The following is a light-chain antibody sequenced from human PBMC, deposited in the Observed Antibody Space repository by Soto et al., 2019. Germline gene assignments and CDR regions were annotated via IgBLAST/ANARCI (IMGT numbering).Light chain of an antibody. V-gene: IGKV1-39*01. Sequence: DIRMTQSPSSLSASVGDRVTITCRASQSISAYLNWYQQKPGKAPKLLIYDASSLQSGVPSRFSGSGSGTDFTLTISSLQPEDFATYYCQQSYNTPRTFGQGSKVEIK. CDR2: DAS. CDR1: QSISAY. CDR3: QQSYNTPRT. J-gene: IGKJ1*01.